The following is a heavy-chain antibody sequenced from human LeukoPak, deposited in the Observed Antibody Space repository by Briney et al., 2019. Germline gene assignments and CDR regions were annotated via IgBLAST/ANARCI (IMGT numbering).Heavy chain of an antibody. J-gene: IGHJ5*02. CDR2: IIPIFGTA. CDR3: ARGVRQQLPKSNWFDP. Sequence: ASVKVSCKASGGTFSSYAISWVRQAPGQGLEWMGGIIPIFGTANYAQKFQGRVTITADKSTSTAYMELSSLRSEDTAVYYCARGVRQQLPKSNWFDPWGQGTLVTVSS. V-gene: IGHV1-69*06. CDR1: GGTFSSYA. D-gene: IGHD6-13*01.